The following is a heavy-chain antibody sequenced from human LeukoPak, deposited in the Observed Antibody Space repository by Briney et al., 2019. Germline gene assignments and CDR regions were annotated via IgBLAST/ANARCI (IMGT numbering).Heavy chain of an antibody. CDR3: TRERAIAARPWGLGY. D-gene: IGHD6-6*01. V-gene: IGHV1-8*01. Sequence: ASVKVSCKASGYTFTSYDINWVRQATGQGLEWMGWMNPNSGNTGYAQKFQGRVTMTRNTSISTAYMELSSLRSEDTAVYYCTRERAIAARPWGLGYWGQGTLVTVSS. CDR2: MNPNSGNT. J-gene: IGHJ4*02. CDR1: GYTFTSYD.